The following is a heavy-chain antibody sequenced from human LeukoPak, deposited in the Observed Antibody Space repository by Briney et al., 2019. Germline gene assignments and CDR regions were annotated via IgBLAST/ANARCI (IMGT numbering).Heavy chain of an antibody. V-gene: IGHV4-4*07. CDR3: AAVGYSSGSFDY. CDR1: GGSISSYY. CDR2: IYTSGST. D-gene: IGHD6-19*01. J-gene: IGHJ4*02. Sequence: PSETLSLTCTVSGGSISSYYWSWIRQPAGKGLEWIGRIYTSGSTNYNPSLKSRVTISVDTSKNQFSLKLSSVTAADTAVYYCAAVGYSSGSFDYWGQGTLVTVSS.